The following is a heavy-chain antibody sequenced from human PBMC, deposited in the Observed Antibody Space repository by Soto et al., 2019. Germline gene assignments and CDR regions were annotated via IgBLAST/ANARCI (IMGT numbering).Heavy chain of an antibody. Sequence: ASVKVSCKASGYTFTSYGISWVRQAPGQGLEWMGWISAYNGNTNYAQKLQGRVTMTTDTSTSTAYMELRSLRSDDTAVYYCARATNYYDSSASTRNAFDIWGQGTMVTVSS. CDR2: ISAYNGNT. D-gene: IGHD3-22*01. V-gene: IGHV1-18*01. J-gene: IGHJ3*02. CDR1: GYTFTSYG. CDR3: ARATNYYDSSASTRNAFDI.